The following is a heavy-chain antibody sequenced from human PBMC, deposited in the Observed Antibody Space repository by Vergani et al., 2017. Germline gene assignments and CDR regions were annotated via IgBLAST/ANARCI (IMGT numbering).Heavy chain of an antibody. Sequence: QVKLEESGGGVVQPGRSLRLSCAASGFSFGNYAMHWVRQAPGKGLEWVGVISYDGTEKKYADSVNGRFTISRDNSQNTVNLQMNSLRTEDTAVYFCANSVIAGNVGVAYFGMDVWGRGTTVTVSS. CDR2: ISYDGTEK. CDR1: GFSFGNYA. V-gene: IGHV3-30-3*01. D-gene: IGHD2/OR15-2a*01. J-gene: IGHJ6*02. CDR3: ANSVIAGNVGVAYFGMDV.